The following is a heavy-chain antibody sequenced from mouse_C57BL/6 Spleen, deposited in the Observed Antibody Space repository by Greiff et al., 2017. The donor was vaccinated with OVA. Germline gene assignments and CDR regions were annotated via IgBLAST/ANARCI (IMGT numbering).Heavy chain of an antibody. V-gene: IGHV3-6*01. CDR2: ISYDGSN. D-gene: IGHD2-5*01. J-gene: IGHJ2*01. CDR3: ARENSNLSYFDY. Sequence: DVKLQESGPGLVKPSQSLSLTCSVTGYSITSGYYWNWIRQFPGNKLEWMGYISYDGSNNYNPSLKNRISITRNTSKNQFFLKVNSVSTEDTATYYCARENSNLSYFDYWGQGTTLTVSS. CDR1: GYSITSGYY.